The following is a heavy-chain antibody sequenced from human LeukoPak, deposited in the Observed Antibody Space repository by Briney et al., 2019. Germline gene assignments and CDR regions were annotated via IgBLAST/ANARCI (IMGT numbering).Heavy chain of an antibody. Sequence: GRSLRLSCEVSGFSFRNYDMHWVRQAPGKGLEWVTVISSDASNKYYADFVKGRFTISRDNSKNTVYLQMHSLRPDDTAVYYCARYNPGMGGIAAAEWGQGTLVTVSS. CDR1: GFSFRNYD. CDR3: ARYNPGMGGIAAAE. J-gene: IGHJ4*02. V-gene: IGHV3-30*03. CDR2: ISSDASNK. D-gene: IGHD6-13*01.